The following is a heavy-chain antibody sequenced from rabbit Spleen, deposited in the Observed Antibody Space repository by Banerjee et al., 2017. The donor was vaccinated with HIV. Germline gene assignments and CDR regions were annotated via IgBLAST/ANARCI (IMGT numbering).Heavy chain of an antibody. V-gene: IGHV1S45*01. D-gene: IGHD8-1*01. CDR1: GFSFSSSYY. CDR2: IYAGSTDST. Sequence: QEQLVESGGGLVQPEGSLTLTCTASGFSFSSSYYMCWVRQAPGKGLEWIGCIYAGSTDSTYYASWAKGRFTITKTSSTTVTLQLTSRTAADTATYFCARGDGSSANWGSLWGPGTLVTVS. CDR3: ARGDGSSANWGSL. J-gene: IGHJ4*01.